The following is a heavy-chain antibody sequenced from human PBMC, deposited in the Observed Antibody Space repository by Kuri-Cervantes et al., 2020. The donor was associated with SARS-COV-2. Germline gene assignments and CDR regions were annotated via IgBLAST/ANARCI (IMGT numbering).Heavy chain of an antibody. CDR2: IYYSGST. J-gene: IGHJ4*02. V-gene: IGHV4-39*02. CDR1: GGSISSGSYY. Sequence: SETLSLTCTVSGGSISSGSYYWGWIRQPPGKGLEWIGSIYYSGSTYYNPSLKSLVTISVDTSKNQFSLKLSSVTAADTAVYYCSRDTWCSGGSCYPFDYWGQGTLVT. CDR3: SRDTWCSGGSCYPFDY. D-gene: IGHD2-15*01.